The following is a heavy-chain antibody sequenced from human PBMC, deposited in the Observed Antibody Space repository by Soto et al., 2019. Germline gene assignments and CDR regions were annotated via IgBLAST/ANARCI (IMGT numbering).Heavy chain of an antibody. Sequence: QVQVVQSGAEVKKPGSSVKVSCKTSGGTFSTSAISWVRQAPGQGLEWMGGIMPIFRTADYAQRYQGRVTITADESASTAYWELRSLTSEDTAIYYCARDKDRAQLGGNYYYMMDVWGQGTTVTVTS. V-gene: IGHV1-69*12. J-gene: IGHJ6*02. CDR1: GGTFSTSA. CDR2: IMPIFRTA. CDR3: ARDKDRAQLGGNYYYMMDV. D-gene: IGHD3-3*02.